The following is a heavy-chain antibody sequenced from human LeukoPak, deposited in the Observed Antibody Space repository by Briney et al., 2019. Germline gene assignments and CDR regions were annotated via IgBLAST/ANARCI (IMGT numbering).Heavy chain of an antibody. Sequence: GASVKVSCKASGGTFSSCAISWVRQAPGQGLEWMGGIIPIFGTANYAQKFQGRVTITADKSTSTAYMELSSLRSEDTAVYYCASIGSEDYYDSSGYYYVRGAFDIWGQGTMVTVSS. CDR2: IIPIFGTA. V-gene: IGHV1-69*06. CDR1: GGTFSSCA. CDR3: ASIGSEDYYDSSGYYYVRGAFDI. D-gene: IGHD3-22*01. J-gene: IGHJ3*02.